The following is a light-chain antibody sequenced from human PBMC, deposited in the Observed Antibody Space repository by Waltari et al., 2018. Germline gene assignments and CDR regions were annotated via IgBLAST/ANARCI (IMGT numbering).Light chain of an antibody. J-gene: IGLJ2*01. CDR1: SSNIGSHY. V-gene: IGLV1-47*01. CDR2: RNN. Sequence: QSVLTQPPSASGIPGQRVTIPCSGRSSNIGSHYFYWYQPLPGMAPNILVYRNNQRPSGVPDRFSSSKSGTSASLAISGLRSEDEADYYCGAWDDTLRFVFGGGTRLTVL. CDR3: GAWDDTLRFV.